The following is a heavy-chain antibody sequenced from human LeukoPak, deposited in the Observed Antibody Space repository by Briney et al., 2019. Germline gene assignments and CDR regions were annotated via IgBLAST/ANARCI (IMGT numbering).Heavy chain of an antibody. CDR1: GGTFTISA. J-gene: IGHJ4*02. V-gene: IGHV1-69*13. CDR3: ARVGELGMRGR. Sequence: SVKVSCKASGGTFTISAISWVRQAPGQGLEWMGGIIPIFGTANYAQKFQGRVTITADESTSTAYMELSSLRSEDTAVYYCARVGELGMRGRWGQGTLVTVSS. D-gene: IGHD7-27*01. CDR2: IIPIFGTA.